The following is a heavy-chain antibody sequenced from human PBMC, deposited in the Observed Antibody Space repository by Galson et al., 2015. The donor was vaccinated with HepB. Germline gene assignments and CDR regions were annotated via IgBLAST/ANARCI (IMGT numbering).Heavy chain of an antibody. V-gene: IGHV3-30*18. CDR3: AKDSRYISGWYTGRGGLDF. CDR1: GFSFSSYD. J-gene: IGHJ4*02. CDR2: LSYDGRNT. Sequence: SLRLSCAASGFSFSSYDMHWVRQAPGKGLEGVAILSYDGRNTYSADSVKGRFTVSRDNSKNTLYLQLNSLRPEDTAVYYCAKDSRYISGWYTGRGGLDFWGQGTLVTVSS. D-gene: IGHD6-19*01.